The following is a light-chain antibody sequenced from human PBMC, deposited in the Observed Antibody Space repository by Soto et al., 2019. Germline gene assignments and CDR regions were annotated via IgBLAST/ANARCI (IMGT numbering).Light chain of an antibody. V-gene: IGLV7-46*01. CDR2: NTN. Sequence: QAVVTQEPSLTVSPGGTVTLTCGSSTGAVTSGHYPYWFQQKPGQAPRTLIYNTNTKHSWTPARFSGSFLGGKAALTLSGAQPEDEAEYYCLLSYSGTRVFGGGTKLTVL. CDR1: TGAVTSGHY. CDR3: LLSYSGTRV. J-gene: IGLJ2*01.